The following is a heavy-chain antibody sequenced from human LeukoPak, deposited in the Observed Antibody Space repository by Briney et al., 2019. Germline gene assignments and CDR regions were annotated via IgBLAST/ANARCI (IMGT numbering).Heavy chain of an antibody. CDR1: GGSFSGYY. V-gene: IGHV4-34*01. Sequence: SETLSLTCAVYGGSFSGYYWSWIRQPPGKGLEWIGEINHSGSTNYNPSLKSRVTISVDTSKNQFSLKLSSVTAADTAVYYCARDVQPDDAFDIWGQGTMVTVSS. CDR3: ARDVQPDDAFDI. CDR2: INHSGST. J-gene: IGHJ3*02. D-gene: IGHD6-13*01.